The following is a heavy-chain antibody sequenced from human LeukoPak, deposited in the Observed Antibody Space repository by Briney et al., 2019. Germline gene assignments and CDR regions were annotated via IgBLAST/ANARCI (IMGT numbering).Heavy chain of an antibody. CDR1: GGSISSSSYY. Sequence: PSETLSFTCTFSGGSISSSSYYWGWIRQPPGKGLEWIGSIYYSGSTHSNPSLKRRVTMSVDTSKNQFSLKLSSVTAADTAVYYCYGYSYGYDWFDPWGQGILVTVSS. CDR2: IYYSGST. D-gene: IGHD5-18*01. J-gene: IGHJ5*02. V-gene: IGHV4-39*07. CDR3: YGYSYGYDWFDP.